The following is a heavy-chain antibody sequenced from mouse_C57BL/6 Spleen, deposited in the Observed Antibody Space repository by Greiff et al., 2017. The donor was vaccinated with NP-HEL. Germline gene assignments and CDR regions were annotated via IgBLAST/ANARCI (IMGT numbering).Heavy chain of an antibody. CDR1: GFTFSDYY. D-gene: IGHD4-1*01. V-gene: IGHV5-16*01. CDR3: ARETNWVLFDY. Sequence: EVQLVESEGGLVQPGSSMKLSCTASGFTFSDYYMAWVRQVPEKGLEWVANINYDGSSTYYLDSLKSRFIISRDNAKNILYLQMSSLKSEDTATYYCARETNWVLFDYWGQGTTLTVSS. J-gene: IGHJ2*01. CDR2: INYDGSST.